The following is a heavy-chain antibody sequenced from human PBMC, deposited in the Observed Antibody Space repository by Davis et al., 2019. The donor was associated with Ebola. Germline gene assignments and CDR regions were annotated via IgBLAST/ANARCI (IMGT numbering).Heavy chain of an antibody. CDR1: GGSFSGYY. CDR3: ERGYYGGWFDP. Sequence: GSLRLSCAVYGGSFSGYYWSWIRQPPGKGLEWIGEINHSGSTNYNPSPKSRVPISVDTSKNQFSLKLSSVTAADTAVYYCERGYYGGWFDPWGQGTLVTVSS. J-gene: IGHJ5*02. V-gene: IGHV4-34*01. D-gene: IGHD3-10*01. CDR2: INHSGST.